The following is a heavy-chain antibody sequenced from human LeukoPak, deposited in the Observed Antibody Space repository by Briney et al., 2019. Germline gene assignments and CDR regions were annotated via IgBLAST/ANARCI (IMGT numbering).Heavy chain of an antibody. CDR2: TSGSGGST. Sequence: GGSLRLSCAASGFTFSSYAMSWVRQAPGKGLEWVSATSGSGGSTYYADSVKGRFTISRDNSKNTLYLQMNSLRAEDTAVYYCAKRLSYYYYYMDVWGKGTTVTVSS. D-gene: IGHD2-21*02. CDR1: GFTFSSYA. V-gene: IGHV3-23*01. J-gene: IGHJ6*03. CDR3: AKRLSYYYYYMDV.